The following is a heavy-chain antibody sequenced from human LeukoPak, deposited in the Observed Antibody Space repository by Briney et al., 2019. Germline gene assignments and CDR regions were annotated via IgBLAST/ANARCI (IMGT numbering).Heavy chain of an antibody. V-gene: IGHV3-11*01. Sequence: PGGSLRLSCAASGFTFSDYYMSWIRQAPGKGLEWVSYITSSGSTIYYADSMEGRFTISRDNAKNSLYLQMNSLRAEDTAVYYCARQWQVAFDIWGQGTMVTVSS. CDR3: ARQWQVAFDI. CDR1: GFTFSDYY. J-gene: IGHJ3*02. CDR2: ITSSGSTI. D-gene: IGHD6-19*01.